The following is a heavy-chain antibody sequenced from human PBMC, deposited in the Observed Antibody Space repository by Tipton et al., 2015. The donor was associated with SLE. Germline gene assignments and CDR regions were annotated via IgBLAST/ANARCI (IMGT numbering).Heavy chain of an antibody. CDR3: ATQGYYDSSFDY. V-gene: IGHV4-59*01. D-gene: IGHD3-16*01. Sequence: TLSLTCSVSGVAIINNYYWVWIRQPPGKGLEWIGYIYYSGSAKYNPSLKSRVTTSVDTAKKQFSLRLNSVTAADTAVYYCATQGYYDSSFDYWGQGTLVTVSS. CDR2: IYYSGSA. CDR1: GVAIINNYY. J-gene: IGHJ4*02.